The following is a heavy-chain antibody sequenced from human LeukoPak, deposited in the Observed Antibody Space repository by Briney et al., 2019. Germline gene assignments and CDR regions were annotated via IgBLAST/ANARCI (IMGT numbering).Heavy chain of an antibody. D-gene: IGHD6-13*01. J-gene: IGHJ4*02. CDR1: GFTFSSYS. V-gene: IGHV3-21*01. CDR2: VSSSSSYI. CDR3: ARDKTSGPTYSISWYNY. Sequence: PGGSLRLSCAASGFTFSSYSMNWVRQAPGKGLEWVSSVSSSSSYIYYADSVKGRFTISRDNAKNSLYLQMNSLRAEDTAVYYCARDKTSGPTYSISWYNYWGQGTLVTVSS.